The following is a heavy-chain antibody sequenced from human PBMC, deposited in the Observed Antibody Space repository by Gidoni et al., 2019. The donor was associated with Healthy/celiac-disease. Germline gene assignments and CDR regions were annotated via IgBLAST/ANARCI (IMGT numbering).Heavy chain of an antibody. Sequence: QVPLVQSGAEVKKPGSSVKLSCKASGGTFSSHAISWVRQAPGQGLEWMGGIIPIFGTANYAQKFQGRVTITADESTSTAYMELSSLRSEDTAVYYCARDLGVVTAIPYYFDYWGQGTLVTVSS. V-gene: IGHV1-69*01. J-gene: IGHJ4*02. D-gene: IGHD2-21*02. CDR3: ARDLGVVTAIPYYFDY. CDR2: IIPIFGTA. CDR1: GGTFSSHA.